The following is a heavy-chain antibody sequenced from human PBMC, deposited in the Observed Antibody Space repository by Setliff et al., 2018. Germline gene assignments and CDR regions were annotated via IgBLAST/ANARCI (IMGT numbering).Heavy chain of an antibody. CDR2: IIPIFGTA. V-gene: IGHV1-69*06. CDR3: ARDGEYDYGDYVRFDY. Sequence: ASVKVSCKASGYTFSSYAMNWVRQAPGQGLEWMGRIIPIFGTANYAQKFQGRVTITADKSTSTAYMELSSLRSDDTAVYYCARDGEYDYGDYVRFDYWGQGTLVTVSS. D-gene: IGHD4-17*01. CDR1: GYTFSSYA. J-gene: IGHJ4*02.